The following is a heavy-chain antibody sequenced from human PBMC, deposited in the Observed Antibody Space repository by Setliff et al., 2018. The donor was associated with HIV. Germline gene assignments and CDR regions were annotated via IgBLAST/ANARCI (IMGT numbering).Heavy chain of an antibody. D-gene: IGHD3-16*02. CDR2: ISPYGGST. J-gene: IGHJ4*02. CDR3: ARDLGLSYRHDITVNYSAN. CDR1: GYAFTSQF. V-gene: IGHV1-18*01. Sequence: ASVKVSCKASGYAFTSQFMHWVRQAPGQGLEWRGWISPYGGSTNYAQKFQGRVSMTTNTSTSTVYMELTNLRSDDTAVHYCARDLGLSYRHDITVNYSANWGQGTLVTVSS.